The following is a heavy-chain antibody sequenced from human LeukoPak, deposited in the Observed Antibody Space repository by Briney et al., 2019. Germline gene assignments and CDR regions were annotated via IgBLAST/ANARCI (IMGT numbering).Heavy chain of an antibody. CDR1: GGAISSSY. CDR2: IYYSGSA. J-gene: IGHJ4*02. Sequence: PAETLSLTCTVSGGAISSSYWSWIRQSPGKGLEGSGFIYYSGSAYYNPSFKSRVGISVDTSKSPFSLRRSSVTAADTAVYYCARHQEVGYNYGSGVDYWGQGTLVTVSS. V-gene: IGHV4-59*08. D-gene: IGHD3-10*01. CDR3: ARHQEVGYNYGSGVDY.